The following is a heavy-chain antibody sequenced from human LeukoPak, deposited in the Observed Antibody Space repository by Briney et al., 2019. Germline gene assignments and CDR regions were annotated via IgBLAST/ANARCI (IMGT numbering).Heavy chain of an antibody. CDR1: GYTFTNFD. V-gene: IGHV1-8*03. CDR3: ARGDDYYDSSGYPYYFDY. CDR2: MNPNSGDT. D-gene: IGHD3-22*01. J-gene: IGHJ4*02. Sequence: ASVKVSCKASGYTFTNFDINWVRQAAGQGLEWMGWMNPNSGDTGYAQKFQGRVTITRNTSISTAYMDLSSLGSEDTAVYYCARGDDYYDSSGYPYYFDYWGQGTLVTVSS.